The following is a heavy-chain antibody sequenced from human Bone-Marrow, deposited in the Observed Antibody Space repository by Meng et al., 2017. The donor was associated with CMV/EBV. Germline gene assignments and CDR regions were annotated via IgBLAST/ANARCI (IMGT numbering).Heavy chain of an antibody. D-gene: IGHD3-3*01. Sequence: SGPTLVKPTQTLTLTCTFSGFSLSTSGMRVSWIRQPPGKGLEWIGYIYYSGSTNYNPSLKSRVTISVDTSKNQFSLKLSSVTAADTAVYYCARVLNYDFWSDTSTVHAFDIWGQGTMVTVSS. V-gene: IGHV4-61*08. J-gene: IGHJ3*02. CDR3: ARVLNYDFWSDTSTVHAFDI. CDR1: GFSLSTSGMR. CDR2: IYYSGST.